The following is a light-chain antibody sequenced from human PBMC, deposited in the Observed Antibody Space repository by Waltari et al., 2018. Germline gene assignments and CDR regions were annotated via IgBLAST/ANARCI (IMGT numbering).Light chain of an antibody. CDR2: KDS. CDR3: QSADSSGTYVV. V-gene: IGLV3-25*03. J-gene: IGLJ2*01. Sequence: SYELTQPPSVSVSPGQTARTTCSGDALPKQYAYWYQQKPGQAPVLVIYKDSERPSGIPARCSGSSSGTTVTLTISGVQAEDEADYYCQSADSSGTYVVFGGGTKLTVL. CDR1: ALPKQY.